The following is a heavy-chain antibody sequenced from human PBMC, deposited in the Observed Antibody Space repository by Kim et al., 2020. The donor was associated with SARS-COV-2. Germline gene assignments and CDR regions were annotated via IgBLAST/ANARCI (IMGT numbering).Heavy chain of an antibody. CDR3: ARDSEGIAAAGPLDF. CDR1: GFTFSSYT. V-gene: IGHV3-21*01. J-gene: IGHJ6*03. Sequence: GGSLRLSCAASGFTFSSYTMNWVRQAPGKGLEWVSSISSSSSYIYYADSVKGRFTISRDNAKNSLYLQMNSLGGEDTAVSYCARDSEGIAAAGPLDFWG. D-gene: IGHD6-13*01. CDR2: ISSSSSYI.